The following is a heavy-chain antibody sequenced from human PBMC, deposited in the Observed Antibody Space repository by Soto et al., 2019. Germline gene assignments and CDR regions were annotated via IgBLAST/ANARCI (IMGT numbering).Heavy chain of an antibody. CDR3: ARHYSSSPRWEDYMDV. J-gene: IGHJ6*03. Sequence: LGESLKISCKGSGYSFTSYWIGWVRQMPGKGLEWMGIIYPGDSDTRYSPSFQGQVTISADKSISTAYLQWSSLKASDTAMYYCARHYSSSPRWEDYMDVWGKGTTVTVSS. D-gene: IGHD6-6*01. V-gene: IGHV5-51*01. CDR1: GYSFTSYW. CDR2: IYPGDSDT.